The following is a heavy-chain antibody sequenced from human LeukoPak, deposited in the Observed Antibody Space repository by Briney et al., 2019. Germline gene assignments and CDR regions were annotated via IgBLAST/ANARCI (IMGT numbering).Heavy chain of an antibody. D-gene: IGHD2-8*01. CDR2: INPSGGRT. Sequence: GASVKVSCKASGYIFTSYYMHWVRQAPGQGLEWMGIINPSGGRTSYAQKFQGRVTMTRDTSTTTVYSELSSLRSEDTAVYYCARDPQQQYADYWGQGTLVTVSS. J-gene: IGHJ4*02. CDR3: ARDPQQQYADY. CDR1: GYIFTSYY. V-gene: IGHV1-46*01.